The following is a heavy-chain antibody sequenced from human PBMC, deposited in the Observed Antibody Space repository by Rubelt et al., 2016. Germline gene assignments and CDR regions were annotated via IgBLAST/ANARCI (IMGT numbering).Heavy chain of an antibody. CDR2: IYYSGST. CDR3: ASVQVVPAAIGDDAFDI. Sequence: QLQLQESGPGLVKPSETLSLTCTVSGGSISSSSYYWGWIRQPPGNGLEWIGSIYYSGSTYYNPSLKSRVTISVDTSKNQFSLKLSSVTAADTAVYYCASVQVVPAAIGDDAFDIWGQGTMVTVSS. CDR1: GGSISSSSYY. D-gene: IGHD2-2*01. V-gene: IGHV4-39*07. J-gene: IGHJ3*02.